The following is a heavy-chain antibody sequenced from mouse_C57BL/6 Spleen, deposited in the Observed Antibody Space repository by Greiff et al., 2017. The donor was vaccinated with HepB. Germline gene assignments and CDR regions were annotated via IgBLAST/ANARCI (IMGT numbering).Heavy chain of an antibody. CDR2: INPSSGYT. Sequence: QVHVKQSGAELARPGASVKMSCKASGYTFTSYTMHWVKQRPGQGLEWIGYINPSSGYTKYNQKFKDKATLTADKSSSTAYMQLSSLTSEDSAVYYCARSGYYYGSSYGAMDYWGQGTSVTVSS. CDR1: GYTFTSYT. J-gene: IGHJ4*01. D-gene: IGHD1-1*01. V-gene: IGHV1-4*01. CDR3: ARSGYYYGSSYGAMDY.